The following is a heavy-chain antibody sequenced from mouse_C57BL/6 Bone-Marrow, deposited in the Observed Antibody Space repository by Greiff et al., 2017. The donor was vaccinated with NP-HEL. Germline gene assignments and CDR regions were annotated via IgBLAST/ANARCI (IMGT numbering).Heavy chain of an antibody. CDR2: ISDGGSYT. CDR1: GFTFSSYA. V-gene: IGHV5-4*01. J-gene: IGHJ3*01. D-gene: IGHD2-4*01. CDR3: AREEIYDYLAWFAY. Sequence: EVMLVESGGGLVKPGGSLKLSCAASGFTFSSYAMSWVRQTPEKRLEWVATISDGGSYTYYPDNVKGRFTISRDNAKNNLYLQMSHLKSEDTAMYYCAREEIYDYLAWFAYWGQGTLVTVSA.